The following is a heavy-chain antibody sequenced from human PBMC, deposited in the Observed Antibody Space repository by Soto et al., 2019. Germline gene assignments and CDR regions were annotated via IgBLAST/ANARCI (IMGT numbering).Heavy chain of an antibody. CDR3: AKIRYGSGSPFRY. CDR1: GWSFSGYH. J-gene: IGHJ4*02. CDR2: INHSGST. Sequence: SDPLSLTCPVYGWSFSGYHWSWIRQPPGKGLEWIGEINHSGSTNYNPSLKSRVAISVDTSKNQFSLKLSSVTAADTAVYYCAKIRYGSGSPFRYWGQG. V-gene: IGHV4-34*01. D-gene: IGHD3-10*01.